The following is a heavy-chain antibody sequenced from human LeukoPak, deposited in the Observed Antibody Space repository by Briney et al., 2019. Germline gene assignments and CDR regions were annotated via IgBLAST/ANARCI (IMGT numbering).Heavy chain of an antibody. CDR3: ARDVGGATGAFDI. Sequence: PSETLPLTCTVSGGPISSYYWSWIRQPPGKGLEWIGYIYYSGNTNYNPSLKSRVTISVDTSKNQFSLKLSSVTAADTAVYYCARDVGGATGAFDIWGQGTMVTVSS. D-gene: IGHD1-26*01. J-gene: IGHJ3*02. CDR1: GGPISSYY. CDR2: IYYSGNT. V-gene: IGHV4-59*01.